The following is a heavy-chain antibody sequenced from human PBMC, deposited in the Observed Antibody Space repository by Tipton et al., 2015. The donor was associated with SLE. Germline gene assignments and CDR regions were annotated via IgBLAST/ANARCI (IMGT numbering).Heavy chain of an antibody. J-gene: IGHJ2*01. CDR1: GGSINNYY. D-gene: IGHD2-15*01. CDR2: ISSSGST. Sequence: TLSLTCTVSGGSINNYYWSWILPPPGKGLEWIGYISSSGSTNYNPSLTSRVTISVDTSENQFSLKLSSVSAADTAVYYCARDKYCTGGSCFDWYFDVWGQGTLVTVSS. V-gene: IGHV4-4*08. CDR3: ARDKYCTGGSCFDWYFDV.